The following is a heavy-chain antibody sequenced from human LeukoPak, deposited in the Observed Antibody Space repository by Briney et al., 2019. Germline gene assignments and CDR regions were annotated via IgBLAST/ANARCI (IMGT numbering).Heavy chain of an antibody. CDR1: GGTFSIYA. J-gene: IGHJ6*03. CDR3: ASRTVVVPAAYYYYYMDV. V-gene: IGHV1-69*13. Sequence: SVTVSCKASGGTFSIYAISWVRQAPGQGVEWMGGIIPIFGTANYAQKFQGRVTITADESTSTAYMELSSLRSEDTAVYYCASRTVVVPAAYYYYYMDVWGKGTTVTVSS. CDR2: IIPIFGTA. D-gene: IGHD2-2*01.